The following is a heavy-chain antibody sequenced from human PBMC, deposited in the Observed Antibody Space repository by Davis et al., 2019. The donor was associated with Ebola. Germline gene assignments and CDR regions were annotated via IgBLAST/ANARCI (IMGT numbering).Heavy chain of an antibody. CDR2: IWYDGSNK. V-gene: IGHV3-33*08. J-gene: IGHJ4*02. CDR1: GFTFSNYW. CDR3: AREGRIFGLDY. Sequence: PGGSLRLSCAASGFTFSNYWMHWIRQAPGKGLEWVAVIWYDGSNKYYADSVKGRFTISRDNSKNTLYLQMNDLRAEDTAVYYCAREGRIFGLDYWGQGALVTVSS. D-gene: IGHD3-3*01.